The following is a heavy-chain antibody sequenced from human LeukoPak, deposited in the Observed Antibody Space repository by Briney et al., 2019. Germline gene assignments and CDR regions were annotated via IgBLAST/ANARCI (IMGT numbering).Heavy chain of an antibody. V-gene: IGHV3-53*01. CDR2: IYSGGTT. J-gene: IGHJ4*02. Sequence: PGGTLRLSCAASGFTFSSHGMSWVRQAPGKGLEWVSLIYSGGTTYYADSVKGRFTISRDNSKNTLYLQMNSLRAEDTAVYYCARRAGGYSHPYDYWGQGILVTVSS. CDR1: GFTFSSHG. CDR3: ARRAGGYSHPYDY. D-gene: IGHD4-23*01.